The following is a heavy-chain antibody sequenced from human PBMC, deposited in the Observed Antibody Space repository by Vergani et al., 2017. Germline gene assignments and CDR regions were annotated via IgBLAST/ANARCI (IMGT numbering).Heavy chain of an antibody. D-gene: IGHD3-10*01. V-gene: IGHV1-69*13. CDR1: GGTFSSYA. CDR3: ANPKHMVRGRYGMDV. Sequence: VQLVQSGAEVKKPGSSVKVSCKASGGTFSSYAISWVRQAPGQGLEWMGRIIPIFGTANYAQKFQGRVTLTADESTSTAYMGLSSLRSEDTAVYYCANPKHMVRGRYGMDVWGQGTTVTVSS. CDR2: IIPIFGTA. J-gene: IGHJ6*02.